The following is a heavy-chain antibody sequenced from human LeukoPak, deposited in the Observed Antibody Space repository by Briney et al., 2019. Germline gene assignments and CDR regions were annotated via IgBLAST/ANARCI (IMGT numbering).Heavy chain of an antibody. CDR1: GDSISSSNW. CDR3: ARGRRSSELDY. J-gene: IGHJ4*02. D-gene: IGHD6-6*01. Sequence: PSETLSLTCAVSGDSISSSNWWSWVRQPPGKGLEYIGDIYHSGRTNYNPSLKSRVTISLDKSKDQFSLKLTSVTAADTAVYYCARGRRSSELDYWGQGTLVTVSS. CDR2: IYHSGRT. V-gene: IGHV4-4*02.